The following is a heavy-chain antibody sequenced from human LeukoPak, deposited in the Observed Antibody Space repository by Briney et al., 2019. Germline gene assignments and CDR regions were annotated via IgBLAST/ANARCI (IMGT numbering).Heavy chain of an antibody. CDR1: GGSISSYY. J-gene: IGHJ4*02. CDR3: ARVGDWNDLVY. V-gene: IGHV4-59*01. D-gene: IGHD1-1*01. CDR2: IYYTGGT. Sequence: PSETLSLTCTVSGGSISSYYWSWIRQDPGKGLEWIGYIYYTGGTNYNPSLKSRVTISVDTPKNQFSLKLRSVSAADTAVYYCARVGDWNDLVYWGQGTLVTVSS.